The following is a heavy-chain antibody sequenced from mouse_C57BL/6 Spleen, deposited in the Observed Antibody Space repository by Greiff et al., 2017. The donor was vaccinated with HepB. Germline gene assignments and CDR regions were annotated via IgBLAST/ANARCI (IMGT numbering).Heavy chain of an antibody. CDR3: TRLWGGYFDY. J-gene: IGHJ2*01. V-gene: IGHV1-15*01. Sequence: QVQLQQSGAELVRPGASVTLSCKASGYTFTDYEMHWVKQTPVHGLEWIGAIDPETGGTAYNQKFKGKAILTADKSSSTAYMELRSLTSDDSAVYYCTRLWGGYFDYWGQGTTLTVSS. CDR1: GYTFTDYE. CDR2: IDPETGGT. D-gene: IGHD1-1*02.